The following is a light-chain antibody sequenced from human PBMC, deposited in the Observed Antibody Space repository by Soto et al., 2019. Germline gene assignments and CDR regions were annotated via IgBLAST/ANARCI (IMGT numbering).Light chain of an antibody. CDR2: AAS. J-gene: IGKJ2*01. CDR3: QQFYSYPRT. CDR1: QGISSY. V-gene: IGKV1-9*01. Sequence: DIQLTQSPSFLSASVGDRVTITCRASQGISSYLAWYQQKPGKAPKLLIYAASTLQSGVPSRFSGSGAGTEFTLTTSSLQPEDFATYYCQQFYSYPRTFGQGTKLEIK.